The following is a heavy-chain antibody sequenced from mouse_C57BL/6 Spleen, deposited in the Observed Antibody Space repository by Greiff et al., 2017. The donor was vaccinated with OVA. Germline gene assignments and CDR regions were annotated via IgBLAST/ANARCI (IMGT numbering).Heavy chain of an antibody. CDR2: IDPSDSYT. CDR1: GYTFTSYW. V-gene: IGHV1-59*01. J-gene: IGHJ1*03. Sequence: QVQLQQPGAELVRPGTSVKLSCKASGYTFTSYWMHWLKQRPGQGLEWIGLIDPSDSYTNYNQKFKGKATLTVATSSSTAYMQLSSLTSEDSAVYYGARDYYGSSHWYFDVWGTGTTVTVSS. D-gene: IGHD1-1*01. CDR3: ARDYYGSSHWYFDV.